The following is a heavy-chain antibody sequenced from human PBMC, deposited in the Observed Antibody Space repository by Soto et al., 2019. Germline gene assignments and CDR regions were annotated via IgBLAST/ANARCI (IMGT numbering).Heavy chain of an antibody. J-gene: IGHJ3*02. D-gene: IGHD5-18*01. V-gene: IGHV1-69*13. CDR3: ARRRGYSYGEDAFDI. CDR1: GGTFSSYA. Sequence: ASVKVSCKASGGTFSSYAISWVRQAPGQGLEWMGGIIPIFGTANYAQKFQGRVTITADESTSTAYMELSSLRSEDTAVYYCARRRGYSYGEDAFDIWGQGTMVTVSS. CDR2: IIPIFGTA.